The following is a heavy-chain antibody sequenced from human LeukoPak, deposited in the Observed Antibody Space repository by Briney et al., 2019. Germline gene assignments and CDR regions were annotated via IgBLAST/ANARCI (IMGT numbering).Heavy chain of an antibody. CDR1: GGSINSGDYY. D-gene: IGHD5-18*01. V-gene: IGHV4-30-4*01. J-gene: IGHJ4*02. Sequence: SETLSLTCTASGGSINSGDYYWSWIRQPPGKGLEWIGYIYNSGSTYCNPSLKSRVTISLDTSKNQFSLKLSSVTVADTAVYFCASMRGYGYGYSDFWGQGTLVTVSS. CDR2: IYNSGST. CDR3: ASMRGYGYGYSDF.